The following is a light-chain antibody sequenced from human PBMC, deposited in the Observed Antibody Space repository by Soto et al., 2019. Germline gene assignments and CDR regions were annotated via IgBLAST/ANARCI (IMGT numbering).Light chain of an antibody. V-gene: IGKV1D-12*01. CDR1: RGISSW. Sequence: DLQMTQSPSSVSASVGDRVTITCRASRGISSWLAWYQQKPGKAPKLLIYAASSLQSGVPSRFSRSGSGTDFTRTISSLQPEDFATYYCQHANSLALTFGGGTQVEIK. CDR2: AAS. J-gene: IGKJ4*01. CDR3: QHANSLALT.